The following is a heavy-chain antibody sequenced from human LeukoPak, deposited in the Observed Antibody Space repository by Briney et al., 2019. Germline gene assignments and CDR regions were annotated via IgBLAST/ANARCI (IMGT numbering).Heavy chain of an antibody. V-gene: IGHV4-61*01. CDR1: GGSISSGSYY. CDR2: IYYSGST. J-gene: IGHJ5*02. Sequence: SETLSLTCTVSGGSISSGSYYWSWIRQPPGKGLEWIGYIYYSGSTNYNPSLKSRVTISVDTSKNQFSLKLSSVTAADTAVYYCARDCNYGDYGWFDPWGQGTLVTVSS. D-gene: IGHD4-17*01. CDR3: ARDCNYGDYGWFDP.